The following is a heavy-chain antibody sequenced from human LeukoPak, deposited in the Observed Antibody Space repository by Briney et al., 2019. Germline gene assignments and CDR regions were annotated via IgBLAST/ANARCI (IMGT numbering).Heavy chain of an antibody. CDR3: ARDLAGAAAGTYYGMDV. CDR1: GYTFTDYY. V-gene: IGHV1-2*02. Sequence: ASVKVSCKASGYTFTDYYIHWVRQAPGQGLEWMGWINPNSGGTNYAQKFQGRVTMTRDTSISTAYMELSRLRSDDTAVYYCARDLAGAAAGTYYGMDVWGQGTTVTVSS. D-gene: IGHD6-13*01. J-gene: IGHJ6*02. CDR2: INPNSGGT.